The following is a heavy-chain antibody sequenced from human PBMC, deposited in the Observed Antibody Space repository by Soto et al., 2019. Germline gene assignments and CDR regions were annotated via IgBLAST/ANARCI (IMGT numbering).Heavy chain of an antibody. J-gene: IGHJ3*02. CDR1: GFTFSSYS. D-gene: IGHD3-22*01. V-gene: IGHV3-21*01. CDR3: ASIVVIPDAFDI. Sequence: GGSLRLSCAASGFTFSSYSMNWVRQAPGKGLEWVSSISSSSSYIYYADSVKGRFTISRDNAKNSLYLQMNSLRAEDTAVYYCASIVVIPDAFDIWGQGTMVTVSS. CDR2: ISSSSSYI.